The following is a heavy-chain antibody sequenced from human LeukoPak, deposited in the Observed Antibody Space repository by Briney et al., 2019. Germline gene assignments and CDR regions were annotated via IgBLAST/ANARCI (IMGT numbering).Heavy chain of an antibody. CDR3: ARDVRLSDYGMDV. CDR2: INHSGST. V-gene: IGHV4-34*01. Sequence: SETLSLTCAVYGGSFSGYYWSCIRQPPGKGLEWIGEINHSGSTNYNPSLKSRVTISVDTSKNQFSLKLSSVTAADTAVYYCARDVRLSDYGMDVWGQGTTVTVSS. CDR1: GGSFSGYY. D-gene: IGHD3-16*01. J-gene: IGHJ6*02.